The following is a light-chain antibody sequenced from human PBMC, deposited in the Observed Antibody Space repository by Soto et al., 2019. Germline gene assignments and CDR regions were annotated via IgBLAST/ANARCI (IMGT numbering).Light chain of an antibody. CDR2: DVS. Sequence: QSALTQPASVSGSPGQSITISCTGTSSDVGGYNSVSWYQQLPDKAPQLMIFDVSNRPSGISDRFSGSKSGNTASLTISGLQAEDEADYYCSSYTNANSLVFGGGTKLTVL. CDR1: SSDVGGYNS. J-gene: IGLJ2*01. V-gene: IGLV2-14*03. CDR3: SSYTNANSLV.